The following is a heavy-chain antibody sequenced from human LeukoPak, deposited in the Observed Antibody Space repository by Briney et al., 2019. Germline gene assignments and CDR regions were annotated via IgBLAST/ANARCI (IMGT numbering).Heavy chain of an antibody. D-gene: IGHD3-10*01. CDR2: INAGNGNT. J-gene: IGHJ3*02. Sequence: ASVKVSCKASGYTFTSYAMHWVRQAPGQRLEWMGWINAGNGNTKYSQKFQGRVTITRDTSASTAYMELSSLRSEDTAVYYCARVRIWFGELEDAFDIWGQGTMVTVSS. V-gene: IGHV1-3*01. CDR1: GYTFTSYA. CDR3: ARVRIWFGELEDAFDI.